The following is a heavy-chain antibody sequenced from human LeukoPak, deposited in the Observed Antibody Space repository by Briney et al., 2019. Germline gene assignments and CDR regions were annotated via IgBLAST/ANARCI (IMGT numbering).Heavy chain of an antibody. J-gene: IGHJ4*02. CDR1: GGSISSYY. D-gene: IGHD3-22*01. CDR3: ARELPWDSSVGY. CDR2: IYYSGST. Sequence: PSETLSLTCTVSGGSISSYYWSWIRQPPGKGLEWIGYIYYSGSTNYNPSLKSRVTISVDTSKNQFSLKLSSVTAADTAVYYCARELPWDSSVGYWGQGTLVTVSS. V-gene: IGHV4-59*12.